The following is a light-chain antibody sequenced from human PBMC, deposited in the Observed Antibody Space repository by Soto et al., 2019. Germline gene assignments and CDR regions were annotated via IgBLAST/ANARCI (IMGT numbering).Light chain of an antibody. CDR3: NSYAGGHVV. Sequence: QSALTQPPSASGSPGQSVTISCTGTDTDVGSYNFVSWYQQYPGKAPKLMIYDVNKRPSGVPDRFSGSKSGNTASLTVSGLQAEDEADYYCNSYAGGHVVLGGGTKLTVL. V-gene: IGLV2-8*01. CDR1: DTDVGSYNF. CDR2: DVN. J-gene: IGLJ2*01.